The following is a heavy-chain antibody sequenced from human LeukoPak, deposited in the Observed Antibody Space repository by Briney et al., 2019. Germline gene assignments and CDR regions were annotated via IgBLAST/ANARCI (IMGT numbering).Heavy chain of an antibody. V-gene: IGHV3-64*01. CDR3: ARGLWFGESTLDYYMDV. J-gene: IGHJ6*03. CDR1: GFTFSGYA. D-gene: IGHD3-10*01. Sequence: GGSLRLSCAASGFTFSGYAMYWVRQAPGKGLEYVSAISSNGGSTYYANSVKGRFTISRDNSKNTLYLQMGSLRAEDMAVYYCARGLWFGESTLDYYMDVWGKGTTVTVSS. CDR2: ISSNGGST.